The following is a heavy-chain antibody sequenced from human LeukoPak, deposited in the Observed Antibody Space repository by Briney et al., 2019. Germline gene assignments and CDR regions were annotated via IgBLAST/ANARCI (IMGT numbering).Heavy chain of an antibody. V-gene: IGHV4-34*01. CDR2: INHSGST. CDR1: GFTVTSNF. Sequence: PGGSLRLSCAVSGFTVTSNFMSWVRQAPGKGLEWIGEINHSGSTNYNPSLKSRVTISVDTSKNQFSLKLSSVTAADTAVYYCARGRWYSSGWYIVSGYYFDYWGQGTLVTVSS. J-gene: IGHJ4*02. CDR3: ARGRWYSSGWYIVSGYYFDY. D-gene: IGHD6-19*01.